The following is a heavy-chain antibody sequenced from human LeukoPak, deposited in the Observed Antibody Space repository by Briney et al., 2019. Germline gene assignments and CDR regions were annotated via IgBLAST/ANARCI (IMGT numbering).Heavy chain of an antibody. J-gene: IGHJ4*02. D-gene: IGHD5-18*01. CDR3: ARVYSYGRPYFDY. CDR1: GGSISSGGYY. V-gene: IGHV4-31*03. CDR2: IYYSGST. Sequence: SETLSLTCTVSGGSISSGGYYWSWIRQHPGKGLEWIGYIYYSGSTYYNPSLKSRVTISVDTSKNQFSLKLSSVTAADTAVYYCARVYSYGRPYFDYWGQGTLVTVSS.